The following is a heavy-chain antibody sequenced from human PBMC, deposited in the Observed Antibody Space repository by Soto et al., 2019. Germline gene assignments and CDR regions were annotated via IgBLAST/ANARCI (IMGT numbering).Heavy chain of an antibody. J-gene: IGHJ6*02. CDR3: ARDNYPKGYYYYYGMDV. V-gene: IGHV1-69*13. D-gene: IGHD4-4*01. CDR1: GGTFSSYA. CDR2: IIPIFGTA. Sequence: SVKVSCKASGGTFSSYAISWVRQAPGQGLEWMGGIIPIFGTANYAQKFQGRVTITADESTSTAYMELSSLRSEDTAVYYCARDNYPKGYYYYYGMDVWGQGTTVTVSS.